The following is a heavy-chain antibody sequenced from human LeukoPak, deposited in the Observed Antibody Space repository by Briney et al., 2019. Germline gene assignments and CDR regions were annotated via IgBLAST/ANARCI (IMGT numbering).Heavy chain of an antibody. CDR1: GGSISSSSYY. V-gene: IGHV4-61*01. D-gene: IGHD3-16*01. J-gene: IGHJ5*02. CDR2: IYYSGST. Sequence: SETLSLTCTVSGGSISSSSYYWSWIRQPPGKGLEWIGYIYYSGSTNYNPSLKSRVTISVDTSKNQFSLKLSSVTAADTAVYYCARDWAPSAWGQGTLVTVSS. CDR3: ARDWAPSA.